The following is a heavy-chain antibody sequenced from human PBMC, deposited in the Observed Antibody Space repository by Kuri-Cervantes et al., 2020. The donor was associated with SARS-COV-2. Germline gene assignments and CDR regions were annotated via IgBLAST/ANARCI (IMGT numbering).Heavy chain of an antibody. J-gene: IGHJ6*03. CDR2: IIPIFGTA. V-gene: IGHV1-69*13. D-gene: IGHD2-2*01. Sequence: SVKVSCKASGYTFTSYDINWVRQATGQGLEWMGGIIPIFGTANYAQKFQGRVTITADESTSTVYMELSSLRSEDTAVYYCARAGVPAARNYWYYYYMDVWGKGTTVTVSS. CDR1: GYTFTSYD. CDR3: ARAGVPAARNYWYYYYMDV.